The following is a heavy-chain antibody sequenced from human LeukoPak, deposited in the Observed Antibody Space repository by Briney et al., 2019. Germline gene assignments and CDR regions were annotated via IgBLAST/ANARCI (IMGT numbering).Heavy chain of an antibody. CDR3: ARGDSYSYGYGETYYFGMDV. J-gene: IGHJ6*02. D-gene: IGHD5-18*01. CDR1: GESFSGND. CDR2: INHSGIT. Sequence: SESLSLTCAVYGESFSGNDWSWIRQPPGKGLEWIGEINHSGITKYNPSLKSRVTISVDTSKNQFSLKLSSVPAADTAVYYCARGDSYSYGYGETYYFGMDVWGQGTTVTVSS. V-gene: IGHV4-34*01.